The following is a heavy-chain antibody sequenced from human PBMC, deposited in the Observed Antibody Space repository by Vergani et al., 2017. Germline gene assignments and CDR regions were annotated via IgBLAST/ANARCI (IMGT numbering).Heavy chain of an antibody. CDR1: GFIFSGYA. J-gene: IGHJ4*02. Sequence: EVHLLESGGGLVQSGGSLRLSCVASGFIFSGYAMHWVRQAPGKGLEYVSAISSNGGGTYYADSVKGRFTVSRDNSKNTMYLQMNSLRAEDTAVYYCANTAPAAIAPFDYWGQGTLVTVSS. V-gene: IGHV3-64*07. CDR2: ISSNGGGT. CDR3: ANTAPAAIAPFDY. D-gene: IGHD2-2*02.